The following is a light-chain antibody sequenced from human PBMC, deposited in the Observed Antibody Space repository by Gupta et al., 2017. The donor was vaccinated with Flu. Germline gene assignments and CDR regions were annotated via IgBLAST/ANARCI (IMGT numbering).Light chain of an antibody. J-gene: IGLJ3*02. CDR1: SNDIGAYNY. CDR3: SSYTSSTTWV. V-gene: IGLV2-14*01. Sequence: QSALTQPASVSGSPGQSIAISCTGTSNDIGAYNYVSWYQQHPGKAPKLMIYEVSNRPSGVSNRFSASKSANTASLTISGLQAEDEADYYYSSYTSSTTWVFGGGTKLTVL. CDR2: EVS.